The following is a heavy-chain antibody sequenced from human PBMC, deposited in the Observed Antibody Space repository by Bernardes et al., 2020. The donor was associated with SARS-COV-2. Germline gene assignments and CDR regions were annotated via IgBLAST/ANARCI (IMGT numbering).Heavy chain of an antibody. J-gene: IGHJ4*02. CDR3: AKRSASNWSHDY. V-gene: IGHV3-66*02. CDR2: VYRGGST. D-gene: IGHD6-13*01. CDR1: GLTVGANY. Sequence: GGSLRLSCVASGLTVGANYMSWVRQAPGKGLEWVSVVYRGGSTYYADSVRGRFTISRDSSKNTLYLQMNSLRPEDTAVYYCAKRSASNWSHDYWGQGTLVTVSS.